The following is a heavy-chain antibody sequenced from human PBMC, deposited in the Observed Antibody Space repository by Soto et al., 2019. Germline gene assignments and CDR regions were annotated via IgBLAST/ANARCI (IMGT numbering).Heavy chain of an antibody. V-gene: IGHV3-48*02. D-gene: IGHD2-15*01. CDR3: ARAAVAGYWYFDL. CDR1: GFTLSSYS. Sequence: EVQLVESGGGLVQPGGSLRLSCAASGFTLSSYSMNWVRQAPGKGLEWVSYISSSSSIINYADSVKGRFTISRDNAKNSLYLQMNSLRDEDTYVYYCARAAVAGYWYFDLWGRGTLVTVSS. CDR2: ISSSSSII. J-gene: IGHJ2*01.